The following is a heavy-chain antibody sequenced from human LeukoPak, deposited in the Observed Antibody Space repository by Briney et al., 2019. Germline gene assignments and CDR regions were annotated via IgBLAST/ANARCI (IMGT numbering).Heavy chain of an antibody. Sequence: PSQTLSLTCTVSGGSISSGSYYWSWIRQPAGKGLEWSGRIYTSGSTNYNPSLKSRVTISVDTSKNQFSLKLSSVTAADTAVYYCARDRRYCSGGSCYHNWFDPWGQGTLVTVSS. V-gene: IGHV4-61*02. CDR2: IYTSGST. J-gene: IGHJ5*02. CDR3: ARDRRYCSGGSCYHNWFDP. CDR1: GGSISSGSYY. D-gene: IGHD2-15*01.